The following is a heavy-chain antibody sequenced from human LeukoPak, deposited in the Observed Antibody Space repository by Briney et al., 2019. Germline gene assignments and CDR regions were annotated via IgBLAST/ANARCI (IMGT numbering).Heavy chain of an antibody. CDR2: IRYTGST. CDR3: ARGGYYGSGNDFRFDP. D-gene: IGHD3-10*01. Sequence: SETLSLTCTVSGGSISSYYWSWIRQSPGKGLECIGYIRYTGSTNYNPSLKSRVTISVETSKNQFSLKLKSVTAADTAVYYCARGGYYGSGNDFRFDPWGQGTLVTVSS. V-gene: IGHV4-59*01. CDR1: GGSISSYY. J-gene: IGHJ5*02.